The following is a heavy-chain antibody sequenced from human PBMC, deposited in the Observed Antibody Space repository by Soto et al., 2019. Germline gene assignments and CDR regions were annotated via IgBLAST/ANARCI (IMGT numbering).Heavy chain of an antibody. CDR1: GGSVSSGSYY. D-gene: IGHD6-13*01. CDR2: IYYSGST. J-gene: IGHJ4*02. V-gene: IGHV4-61*01. CDR3: ARLGYRYSSSRYYFDY. Sequence: SETLSLTCTVSGGSVSSGSYYWSWIRKPPGKGLEWIGYIYYSGSTNYNPSLKSRVTISVDTSKNQFSLKLSSVTAADTAVYYCARLGYRYSSSRYYFDYWGQGTLVTVSS.